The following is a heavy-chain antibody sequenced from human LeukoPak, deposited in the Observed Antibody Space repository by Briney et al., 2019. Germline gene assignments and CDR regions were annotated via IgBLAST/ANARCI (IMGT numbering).Heavy chain of an antibody. CDR3: ARGPTWGTVTLDACDI. Sequence: SETLSLTCAVYGGSFSNYYWSWIRKPPGKGLEWIGEINHSGSTNCNPSLKSRVTISVDTSKNQFSLKLSSVTAADTAVYYCARGPTWGTVTLDACDIWGQGTMVTVSS. V-gene: IGHV4-34*01. CDR1: GGSFSNYY. CDR2: INHSGST. D-gene: IGHD4-17*01. J-gene: IGHJ3*02.